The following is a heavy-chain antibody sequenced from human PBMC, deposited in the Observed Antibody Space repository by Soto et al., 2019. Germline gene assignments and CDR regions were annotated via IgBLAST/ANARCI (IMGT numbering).Heavy chain of an antibody. CDR2: IIPTTGGT. J-gene: IGHJ4*02. V-gene: IGHV1-69*10. D-gene: IGHD3-9*01. Sequence: SVKVSCKASGGTFSSYAISWVRQAPGQGLEWMGGIIPTTGGTNYAQHFQGRVTVTWDMSTFTAYMELSSLIYEDTAVYYCARPPGYVTDWYHFDTWGQGTQVTVSS. CDR3: ARPPGYVTDWYHFDT. CDR1: GGTFSSYA.